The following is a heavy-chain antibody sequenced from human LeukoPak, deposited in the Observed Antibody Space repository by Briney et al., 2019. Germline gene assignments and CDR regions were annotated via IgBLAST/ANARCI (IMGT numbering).Heavy chain of an antibody. J-gene: IGHJ4*02. CDR3: ATRRYFDWLTLDY. CDR1: GYTFTSYY. Sequence: GASVKVSCKASGYTFTSYYMHWVRQAPGQGLEWMGIINPSGGSTSYAQKFQGRVTMTRDTSTSTVYMELSSLGSEDTAVYYCATRRYFDWLTLDYWGQGTLVTVSS. V-gene: IGHV1-46*01. CDR2: INPSGGST. D-gene: IGHD3-9*01.